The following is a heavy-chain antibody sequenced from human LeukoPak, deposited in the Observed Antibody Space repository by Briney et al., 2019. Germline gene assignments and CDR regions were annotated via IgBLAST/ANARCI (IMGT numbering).Heavy chain of an antibody. D-gene: IGHD3-10*01. CDR1: GYTFTGYY. J-gene: IGHJ1*01. Sequence: GASVKVSCKASGYTFTGYYMHWVRQAPGQGREWMGWINPYTGATNQAQTFQGRVTMTRDTSTSTAYMELNSLRSDDTAVYYCATARSQNYYASGVHWGQGTLVTVSS. CDR2: INPYTGAT. V-gene: IGHV1-2*02. CDR3: ATARSQNYYASGVH.